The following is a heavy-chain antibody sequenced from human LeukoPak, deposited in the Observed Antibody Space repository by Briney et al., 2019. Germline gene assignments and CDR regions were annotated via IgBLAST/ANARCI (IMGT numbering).Heavy chain of an antibody. J-gene: IGHJ3*02. D-gene: IGHD6-19*01. CDR1: GGSISSGSYY. CDR3: ARGSVAGTKEGAFDI. Sequence: PSQTLSLTCTVSGGSISSGSYYWSWIRQPAGKGLEWIGRIYTSGSTNYNPSLKSRVTISVDTSKNQFSLKLSSVTAADTAVYYYARGSVAGTKEGAFDIWGQGTMVTVSS. CDR2: IYTSGST. V-gene: IGHV4-61*02.